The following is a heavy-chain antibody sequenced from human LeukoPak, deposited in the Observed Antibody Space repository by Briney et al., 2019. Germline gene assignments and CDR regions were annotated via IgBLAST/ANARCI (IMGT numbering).Heavy chain of an antibody. Sequence: PSETLSLTCTVSGGSISSYYWSWIRQPPGKGLEWIGYIYYSGSTNYNPSLKSRVTISVDTSKNQFSLKLSSVTAADTAVYYCARAKWFGDLYFDYWGQGTLVTVSS. V-gene: IGHV4-59*01. D-gene: IGHD3-10*01. J-gene: IGHJ4*02. CDR2: IYYSGST. CDR1: GGSISSYY. CDR3: ARAKWFGDLYFDY.